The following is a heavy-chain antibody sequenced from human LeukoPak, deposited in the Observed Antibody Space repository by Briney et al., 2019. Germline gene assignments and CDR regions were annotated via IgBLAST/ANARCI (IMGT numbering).Heavy chain of an antibody. J-gene: IGHJ6*03. Sequence: SQTLSLTCTVSGGSISSGSYYWGWTRQPPGKGLEWIGSIYYSGSTYYNPSLKSRVTMSVDTSKNQFSLRLSSVTAADTAVYYCARQNLHYYYMDVWGNGTTVTVSS. CDR2: IYYSGST. V-gene: IGHV4-39*01. CDR3: ARQNLHYYYMDV. D-gene: IGHD1-7*01. CDR1: GGSISSGSYY.